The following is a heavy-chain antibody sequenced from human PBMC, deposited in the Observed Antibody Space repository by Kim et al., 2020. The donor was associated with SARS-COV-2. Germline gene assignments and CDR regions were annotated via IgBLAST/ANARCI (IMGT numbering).Heavy chain of an antibody. CDR1: GGSFSDYS. J-gene: IGHJ6*01. Sequence: SETLSLTCTLSGGSFSDYSWTWIRQPPGQGLEWIGYVLNSGRTNYNPSLRSRATMSLDTSNNQFSLRLTSVTAADTAVYFCARDRVIQPKLELRMNYYY. V-gene: IGHV4-59*01. D-gene: IGHD1-7*01. CDR2: VLNSGRT. CDR3: ARDRVIQPKLELRMNYYY.